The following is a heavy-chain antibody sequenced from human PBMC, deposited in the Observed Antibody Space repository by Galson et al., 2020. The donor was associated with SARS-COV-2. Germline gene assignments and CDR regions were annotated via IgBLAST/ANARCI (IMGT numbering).Heavy chain of an antibody. CDR1: GFTFSNFG. CDR3: ARAGYSSTWTLGDAFDV. V-gene: IGHV3-30*03. Sequence: GESLKITCAATGFTFSNFGMHWVRQAPGKGLERVADISTDGHNKYDADSVKGRFTISRDNSKNTLYLQMNSLRPEDTAVYFCARAGYSSTWTLGDAFDVWGQGTLVTVSS. CDR2: ISTDGHNK. D-gene: IGHD6-13*01. J-gene: IGHJ3*01.